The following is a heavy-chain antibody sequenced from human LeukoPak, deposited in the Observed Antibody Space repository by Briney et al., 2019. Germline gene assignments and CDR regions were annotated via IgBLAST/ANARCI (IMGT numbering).Heavy chain of an antibody. CDR1: GGSISSSSYY. Sequence: SETLSLTCTVSGGSISSSSYYWGWIRQPPGKGLEWIGSTYYSESTYYNPSLKSRVTISVDTSKNQFSLKPSSVTAADTAVYYCARLDYGDYGGYWGQGTLVTVSS. V-gene: IGHV4-39*01. CDR3: ARLDYGDYGGY. CDR2: TYYSEST. D-gene: IGHD4-17*01. J-gene: IGHJ4*02.